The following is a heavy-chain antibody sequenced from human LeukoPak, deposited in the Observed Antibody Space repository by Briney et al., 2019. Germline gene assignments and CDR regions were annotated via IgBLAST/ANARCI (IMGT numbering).Heavy chain of an antibody. CDR2: IKSKTDGGTT. D-gene: IGHD3-3*02. V-gene: IGHV3-15*01. CDR3: TTDPLAPIYFDY. CDR1: GFTFSNAW. Sequence: GGSLRLSCAASGFTFSNAWMSWVRQAPGKGLEWVGRIKSKTDGGTTDYAAPVKGRFTISRDDSKNTLYLQMNSLKTEDTAVYYRTTDPLAPIYFDYWGQGTLVTVSS. J-gene: IGHJ4*02.